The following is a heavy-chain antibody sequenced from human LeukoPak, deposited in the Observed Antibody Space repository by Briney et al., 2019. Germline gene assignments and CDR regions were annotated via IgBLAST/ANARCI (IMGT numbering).Heavy chain of an antibody. Sequence: PSETLSLTCTVSGGSISSYYWSWIRQPPGKGLEWIGYIYHSGSTNYNPSLKSRVTIAVDTSKNQFSLNLTSVAAADTAIYYCARHQYGGRFYFDYWGQGTLVTVPS. CDR2: IYHSGST. CDR3: ARHQYGGRFYFDY. CDR1: GGSISSYY. J-gene: IGHJ4*02. D-gene: IGHD5-12*01. V-gene: IGHV4-59*01.